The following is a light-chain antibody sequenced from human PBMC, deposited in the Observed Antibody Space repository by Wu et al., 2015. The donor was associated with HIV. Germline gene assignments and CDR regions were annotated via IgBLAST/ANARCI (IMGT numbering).Light chain of an antibody. J-gene: IGKJ4*01. Sequence: EIVLTQSPGTLSLSAGERATLSCRASQTVYSNYFAWYQQKPGQAPRLLIYHASSRATGIPDRFSGSGSGTDFTLTISSLQPEDFATYYCQQYYITPLTFGGGPRWGSN. V-gene: IGKV3-20*01. CDR3: QQYYITPLT. CDR1: QTVYSNY. CDR2: HAS.